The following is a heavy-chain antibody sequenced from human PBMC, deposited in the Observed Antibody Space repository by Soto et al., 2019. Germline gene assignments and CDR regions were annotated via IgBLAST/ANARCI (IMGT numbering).Heavy chain of an antibody. D-gene: IGHD3-16*02. CDR1: RDTFSKYA. CDR2: IIPIFDSR. Sequence: QVQLVQSGAEVKKPGSSVKVSCKASRDTFSKYAFNWVRQAPGQGLEWMGWIIPIFDSRNYAEKFQGRVTITADESTSTAYMELRSLRFEYTAVYYCARGESYLGVWGQGTTVTVSS. J-gene: IGHJ6*02. V-gene: IGHV1-69*01. CDR3: ARGESYLGV.